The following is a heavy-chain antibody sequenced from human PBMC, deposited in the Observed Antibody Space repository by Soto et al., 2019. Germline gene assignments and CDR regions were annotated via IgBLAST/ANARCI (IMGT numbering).Heavy chain of an antibody. J-gene: IGHJ3*01. V-gene: IGHV1-18*01. Sequence: ASVKVSCKASGYIFSSFYINWVRQAPGQGLEWMGWTSGYSGNSKYAQKFQGRVTMTTDTSTNTGYMEMRSLTSDDTAVYYCARDIFGHVVAFDLWGQGTMVTVSS. D-gene: IGHD3-3*02. CDR2: TSGYSGNS. CDR1: GYIFSSFY. CDR3: ARDIFGHVVAFDL.